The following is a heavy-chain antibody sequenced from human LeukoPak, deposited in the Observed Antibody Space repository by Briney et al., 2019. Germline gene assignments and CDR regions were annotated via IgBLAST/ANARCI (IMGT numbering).Heavy chain of an antibody. V-gene: IGHV4-30-2*01. J-gene: IGHJ4*02. CDR2: IYHSGST. CDR1: GGSISSGGYS. Sequence: PSETLSLTCAVSGGSISSGGYSWSWIRQPPGKGLEWIGYIYHSGSTYYNPSLKSRVTISVDRSKNQFSLKPSSVTAADTAVYYCARAPSGSYVDYWGQGTLVTVSS. CDR3: ARAPSGSYVDY. D-gene: IGHD1-26*01.